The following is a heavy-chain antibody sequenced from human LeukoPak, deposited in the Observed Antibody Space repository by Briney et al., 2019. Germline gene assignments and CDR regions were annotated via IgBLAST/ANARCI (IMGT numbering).Heavy chain of an antibody. CDR2: IYYSGST. J-gene: IGHJ4*02. V-gene: IGHV4-59*08. CDR3: ARVQMEDGYNFDY. D-gene: IGHD5-24*01. Sequence: SGPTLVRPSETLSLTCTVSGGSISSYYWSWIRQPPGKGLEWIGYIYYSGSTNYNPSLKSRVTISVDTSKNQFSLKLSSVTAADTAVYYCARVQMEDGYNFDYWGQGTLVTVSS. CDR1: GGSISSYY.